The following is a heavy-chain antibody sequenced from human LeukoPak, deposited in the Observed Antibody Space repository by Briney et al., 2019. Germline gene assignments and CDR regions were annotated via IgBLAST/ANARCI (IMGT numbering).Heavy chain of an antibody. CDR3: ARGSRRSYFDY. CDR1: GGSISTYY. CDR2: INYSGRT. V-gene: IGHV4-59*12. Sequence: SETLSLTCTVSGGSISTYYWSWVRQPPGKGLEWIGYINYSGRTNANSSLKSRVAISVDTSKNQFSLRLSSVTAADTAVYFCARGSRRSYFDYWGPGALVLVSS. J-gene: IGHJ4*02.